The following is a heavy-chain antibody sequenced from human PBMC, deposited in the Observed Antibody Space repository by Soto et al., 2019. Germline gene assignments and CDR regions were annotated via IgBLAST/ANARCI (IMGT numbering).Heavy chain of an antibody. CDR1: GGSFSVYY. CDR3: ARGSNIDCSSTSCYAHYYYMDV. V-gene: IGHV4-34*01. D-gene: IGHD2-2*01. CDR2: INHSGST. J-gene: IGHJ6*03. Sequence: SETLSLTCAVYGGSFSVYYWTWIRQPPGKGLEWIGEINHSGSTNYNPSLKSRVTISVDTSKNQFSLKLSSVTAADTAVYYCARGSNIDCSSTSCYAHYYYMDVWGKGTTVTVSS.